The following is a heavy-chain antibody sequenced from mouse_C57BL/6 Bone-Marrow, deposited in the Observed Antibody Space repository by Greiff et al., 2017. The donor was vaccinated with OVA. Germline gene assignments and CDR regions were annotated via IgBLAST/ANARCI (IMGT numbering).Heavy chain of an antibody. CDR3: ARRLLRWFAY. CDR2: LYPSDSET. CDR1: GYTFTSYW. Sequence: VQLQQPGAELVRPGSSVKLSCKASGYTFTSYWMDWVKQRPGQGLEWIGNLYPSDSETHYNQKFKDKATLTVDKSSSTAYMRLSSLTSEDSAVYYCARRLLRWFAYWGQGTLVTVSA. J-gene: IGHJ3*01. V-gene: IGHV1-61*01. D-gene: IGHD1-1*01.